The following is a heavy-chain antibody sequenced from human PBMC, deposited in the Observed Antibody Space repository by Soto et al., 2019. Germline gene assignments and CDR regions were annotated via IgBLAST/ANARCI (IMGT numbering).Heavy chain of an antibody. Sequence: GGSLRLSCAASGFLFSDYAMHWVRQTPGRGPEWLALISFNGINTYYADSVKGRFTISRDNSKNTLYLQMSTLRAEDTAVYYCARDVSGFKYFDLWGQGTLVTVSS. CDR2: ISFNGINT. J-gene: IGHJ4*02. CDR1: GFLFSDYA. V-gene: IGHV3-30-3*01. CDR3: ARDVSGFKYFDL.